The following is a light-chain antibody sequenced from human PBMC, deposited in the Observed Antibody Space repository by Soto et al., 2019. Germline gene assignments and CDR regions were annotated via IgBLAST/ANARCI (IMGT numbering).Light chain of an antibody. V-gene: IGLV2-14*01. J-gene: IGLJ2*01. Sequence: QSALTQPASVSGSPGQSITISCTGNSSDVGAYGYVSWYQQHPGKAPKLMIYEVSYRPSGVSNRFSGSKSGNAASLTISGLQAEDEADYYCSSYTTSSTVVFGGGTQLTVL. CDR1: SSDVGAYGY. CDR2: EVS. CDR3: SSYTTSSTVV.